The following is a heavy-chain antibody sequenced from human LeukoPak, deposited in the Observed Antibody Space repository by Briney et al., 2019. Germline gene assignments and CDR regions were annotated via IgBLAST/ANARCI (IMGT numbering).Heavy chain of an antibody. V-gene: IGHV3-23*01. CDR1: GFTFSSFA. CDR3: AKENAVMLTSSFAY. Sequence: GGSLRLSCAASGFTFSSFAMSWVRQAPGKGLEWVSTITGSGYSTYYADSVKGRFTISRDNFKNTLYLQMNSLRAEDTAVYYCAKENAVMLTSSFAYWGQGILVTVSS. D-gene: IGHD3-16*01. CDR2: ITGSGYST. J-gene: IGHJ4*02.